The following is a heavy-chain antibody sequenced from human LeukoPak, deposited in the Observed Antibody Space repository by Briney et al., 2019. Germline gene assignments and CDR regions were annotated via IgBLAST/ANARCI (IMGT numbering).Heavy chain of an antibody. CDR3: ARDGTQLELDY. J-gene: IGHJ4*02. Sequence: GASVKVSCKASGYTFTGHFIHWVRQAPGQGLEWMGWSNPHSGGTKYAQKFQGRVTMTRDTSISTAYMELSRVRSDDTVVYYCARDGTQLELDYWGQGTLVTVSS. D-gene: IGHD1-7*01. V-gene: IGHV1-2*02. CDR2: SNPHSGGT. CDR1: GYTFTGHF.